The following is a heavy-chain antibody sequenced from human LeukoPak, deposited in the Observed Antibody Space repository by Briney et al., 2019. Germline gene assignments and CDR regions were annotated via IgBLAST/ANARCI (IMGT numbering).Heavy chain of an antibody. CDR3: VRDLVWDTGRVDY. J-gene: IGHJ4*02. CDR1: GFTFSSHW. V-gene: IGHV3-7*01. D-gene: IGHD3/OR15-3a*01. Sequence: GGSLRLSCAASGFTFSSHWMSWARQAPRKGLEWLANIKEDGSEKYYVDSVKGRFTISRDNAKNSLFLQMNSLRDEDTATYYCVRDLVWDTGRVDYWGQGTLVTVSS. CDR2: IKEDGSEK.